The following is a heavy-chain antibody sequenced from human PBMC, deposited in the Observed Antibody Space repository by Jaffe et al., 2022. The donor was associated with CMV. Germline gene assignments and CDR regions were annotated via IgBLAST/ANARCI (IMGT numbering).Heavy chain of an antibody. Sequence: EVQLVESGGGLVKPGRSLRLSCTASGFTFGDYAMSWFRQAPGKGLEWVGFIRSKAYGGTTEYAASVKGRFTISRDDSKSIAYLQMNSLKTEDTAVYYCTRAGDSSGYPFRLHVSGYWFDPWGQGTLVTVSS. V-gene: IGHV3-49*05. CDR2: IRSKAYGGTT. D-gene: IGHD3-22*01. CDR3: TRAGDSSGYPFRLHVSGYWFDP. J-gene: IGHJ5*02. CDR1: GFTFGDYA.